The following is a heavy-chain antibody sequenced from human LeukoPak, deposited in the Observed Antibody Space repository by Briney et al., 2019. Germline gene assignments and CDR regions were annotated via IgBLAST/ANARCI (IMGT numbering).Heavy chain of an antibody. CDR2: ISGSGGNS. V-gene: IGHV3-23*01. Sequence: GGSLRLSCAASGFTFSSYAMNWVRQSPVKGLEWVSGISGSGGNSFYADSVKGRFSTSRDNAKNTLYLHMNNLRAEDTAIYYCTKDTLRSGYPSQFDYWGQGILVTVSS. J-gene: IGHJ4*02. CDR3: TKDTLRSGYPSQFDY. CDR1: GFTFSSYA. D-gene: IGHD5-18*01.